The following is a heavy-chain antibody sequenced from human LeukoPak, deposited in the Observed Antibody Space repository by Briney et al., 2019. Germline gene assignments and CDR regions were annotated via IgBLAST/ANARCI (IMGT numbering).Heavy chain of an antibody. CDR3: ARFSHSDSWYFDY. Sequence: GESLKISCKGYGYMFPSHWIAWVRQMPGEGLEWVGIIYPDDSDTRYSPSFRGQVTISVDKSISTTYLQWSSLKASDTAMYHCARFSHSDSWYFDYWGQGTLVTVSS. V-gene: IGHV5-51*01. J-gene: IGHJ4*02. CDR1: GYMFPSHW. D-gene: IGHD2-21*01. CDR2: IYPDDSDT.